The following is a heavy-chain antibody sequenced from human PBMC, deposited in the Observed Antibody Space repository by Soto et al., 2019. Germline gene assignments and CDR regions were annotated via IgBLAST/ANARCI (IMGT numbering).Heavy chain of an antibody. D-gene: IGHD3-16*02. V-gene: IGHV1-18*01. CDR1: GYTFTSYG. CDR2: ISAYNGNT. J-gene: IGHJ6*02. CDR3: ARYFGVWGSYRGMDV. Sequence: ASVKVSCKASGYTFTSYGISWVRQAPGQGLEWMGWISAYNGNTNYAQKLQGRVTMTTDTSTSTAYMELRSLRSDDSAVYYCARYFGVWGSYRGMDVWGQGTTVTVSS.